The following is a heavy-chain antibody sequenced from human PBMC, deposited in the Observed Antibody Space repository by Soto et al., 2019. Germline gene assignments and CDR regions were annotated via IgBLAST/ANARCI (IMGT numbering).Heavy chain of an antibody. V-gene: IGHV4-34*01. J-gene: IGHJ6*02. CDR3: ARLLAARRDYYYYYGMDV. CDR2: INHSGST. D-gene: IGHD6-6*01. CDR1: GGSFSGYY. Sequence: LETLSLTCAVYGGSFSGYYWSWIRQPPGKGLEWIGEINHSGSTNYNPSLKSRVTISVDTSKNQFSLKLSSVTAADTAVYYCARLLAARRDYYYYYGMDVWGQGTTVTVSS.